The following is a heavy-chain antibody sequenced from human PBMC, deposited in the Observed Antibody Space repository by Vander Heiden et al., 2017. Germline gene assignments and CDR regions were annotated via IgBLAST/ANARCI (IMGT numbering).Heavy chain of an antibody. CDR1: GFTFSSYS. J-gene: IGHJ4*02. Sequence: EVQLVESGGGLVQPGGSLRLSCVASGFTFSSYSMNWVRQAPGKGLEWVSCISSRSTTIYYADSVKGRFTISRDNAKNSLYLQMNSLRDEDTAVYYCARSTADYWGQGTLVTVSS. CDR3: ARSTADY. CDR2: ISSRSTTI. V-gene: IGHV3-48*02.